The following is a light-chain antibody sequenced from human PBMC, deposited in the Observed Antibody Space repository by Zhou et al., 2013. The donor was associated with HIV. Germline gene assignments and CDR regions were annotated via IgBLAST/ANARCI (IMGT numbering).Light chain of an antibody. Sequence: DIQMTQSPSTLSASVGDRLTITCRASQSVNSWLAWYQQKSGKAPNLLIYKASTLEGGVPSRFSGSVSGTEFTLTISSLQPDDFATYYCQRYESYPLTFGGGTKVEIK. V-gene: IGKV1-5*03. J-gene: IGKJ4*01. CDR3: QRYESYPLT. CDR2: KAS. CDR1: QSVNSW.